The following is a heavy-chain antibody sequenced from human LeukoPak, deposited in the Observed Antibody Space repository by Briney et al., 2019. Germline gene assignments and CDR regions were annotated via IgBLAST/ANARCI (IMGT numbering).Heavy chain of an antibody. V-gene: IGHV3-9*03. CDR2: ISWNSGSI. J-gene: IGHJ4*02. Sequence: SLRLSCAASGFTVADYAMHWVRQAPGKGLEWVSGISWNSGSIDYANSVRGRFTISRDNAKNSLYLRMNSLRAEDMALYYCAKDSETAMSYYFDSWGQGTLVTVSS. CDR1: GFTVADYA. D-gene: IGHD5-18*01. CDR3: AKDSETAMSYYFDS.